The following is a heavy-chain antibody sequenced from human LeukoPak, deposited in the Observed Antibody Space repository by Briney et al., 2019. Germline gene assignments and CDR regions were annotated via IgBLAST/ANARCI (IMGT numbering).Heavy chain of an antibody. J-gene: IGHJ5*02. Sequence: PGGSLRLSCAASGFTLSTHAMSWDRQAPGKGLECVSTISGSGSNTYYTDSVKGRFTISRDSSKNTLYLQMNSLRAEDTAVYYCAKGREAYSGSYTPFDPWGQGTLVTVSS. CDR1: GFTLSTHA. CDR3: AKGREAYSGSYTPFDP. D-gene: IGHD1-26*01. CDR2: ISGSGSNT. V-gene: IGHV3-23*01.